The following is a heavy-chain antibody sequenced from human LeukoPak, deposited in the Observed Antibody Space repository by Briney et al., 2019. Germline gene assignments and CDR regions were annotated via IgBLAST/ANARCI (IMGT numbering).Heavy chain of an antibody. CDR3: APDSGGSSGWYGSFDI. Sequence: ASVKVSSKASGFTFTSSAMQWVRQARGQRLEWIGWIVVGSGNTNYAQKFQERVTITRDMSTSTAYMELSSLRSEDTAVYYCAPDSGGSSGWYGSFDIWGQGTMVTVSS. CDR1: GFTFTSSA. V-gene: IGHV1-58*02. D-gene: IGHD6-19*01. CDR2: IVVGSGNT. J-gene: IGHJ3*02.